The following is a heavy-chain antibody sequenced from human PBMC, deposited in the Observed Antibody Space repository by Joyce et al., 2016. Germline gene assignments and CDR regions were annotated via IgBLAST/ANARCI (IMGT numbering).Heavy chain of an antibody. CDR2: ISDTSYYR. CDR1: GSTFSTSS. V-gene: IGHV3-21*01. Sequence: QLVESGGGVVKPGGSLRLSCDASGSTFSTSSMSCFRQAPGKGLEWVAAISDTSYYRFHAETVRGRFTVSRDNAKKTLYLQMNSLRAEDSAVFYCARGGISYYYAMDVWGQGTTVTVSS. D-gene: IGHD3-16*01. J-gene: IGHJ6*02. CDR3: ARGGISYYYAMDV.